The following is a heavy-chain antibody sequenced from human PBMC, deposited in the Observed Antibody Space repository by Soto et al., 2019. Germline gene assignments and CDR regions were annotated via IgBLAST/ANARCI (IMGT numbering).Heavy chain of an antibody. CDR1: GFTFSSYS. D-gene: IGHD1-1*01. CDR3: ATDQLSLLNYDY. V-gene: IGHV3-21*01. J-gene: IGHJ4*02. CDR2: ISSTSIYI. Sequence: RGVSLSLSCAASGFTFSSYSMNWVRPAPGKGLEWVSTISSTSIYIYYADSVRGRFTISRDNAKNSLYLQMNSLRAEDTAIYYCATDQLSLLNYDYWAQGTLVTVAS.